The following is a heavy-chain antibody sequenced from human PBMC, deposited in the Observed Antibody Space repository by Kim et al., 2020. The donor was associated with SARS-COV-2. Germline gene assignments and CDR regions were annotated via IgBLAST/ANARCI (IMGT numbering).Heavy chain of an antibody. D-gene: IGHD3-10*02. V-gene: IGHV3-30*09. CDR1: GFTFRDSA. J-gene: IGHJ5*02. CDR2: ISHNGGDN. Sequence: GGSLRLSCAASGFTFRDSAMHWVRQAPGKGLEWVSLISHNGGDNYYADSVKGRFAMSRDNSKNTLYLQMSSLRSDDTTVYYCAKDNVRGVIIKSRGWFDPWGQGTLVTVSS. CDR3: AKDNVRGVIIKSRGWFDP.